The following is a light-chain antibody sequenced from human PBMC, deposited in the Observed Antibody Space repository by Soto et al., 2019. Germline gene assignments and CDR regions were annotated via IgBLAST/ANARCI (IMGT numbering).Light chain of an antibody. Sequence: QSVLTQPPSASGTPGQRVTISCSGSSSNIGSNYVFWYQHLPGTAPKLLIYRNNQRPSGVPDRFSGSKSGTSASLAISGLGSEDENDYYCAAWDDSLSGVVFGGGTKLTVL. CDR2: RNN. V-gene: IGLV1-47*01. J-gene: IGLJ2*01. CDR1: SSNIGSNY. CDR3: AAWDDSLSGVV.